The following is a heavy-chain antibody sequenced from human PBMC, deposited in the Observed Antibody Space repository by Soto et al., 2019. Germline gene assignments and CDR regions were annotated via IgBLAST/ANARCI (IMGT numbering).Heavy chain of an antibody. CDR1: GLTFSSYW. D-gene: IGHD3-9*01. Sequence: GGSLRLSCGASGLTFSSYWMSWVRQAPGKGLEWVANIKQDGSEKYYVDSVKGRFTISRDNAKNSLYLQMNSLRAEDTAVYYCARDPALTGYYYYYYGMDVWGQGTTVTVSS. CDR2: IKQDGSEK. V-gene: IGHV3-7*05. J-gene: IGHJ6*02. CDR3: ARDPALTGYYYYYYGMDV.